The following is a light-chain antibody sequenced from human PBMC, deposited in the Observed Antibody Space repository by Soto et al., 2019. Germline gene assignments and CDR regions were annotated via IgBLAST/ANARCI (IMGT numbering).Light chain of an antibody. V-gene: IGLV2-14*01. J-gene: IGLJ1*01. CDR3: TSYATSSPYV. CDR1: SSDVGGYDY. Sequence: QSALTHPASVSGSPGQSITISCTGTSSDVGGYDYVSWYQHHPGKAPKLIIFEVSDRPSGVSNRFSGSKSGNTASLTISGLQVEDEADYYCTSYATSSPYVFGTGTKLTVL. CDR2: EVS.